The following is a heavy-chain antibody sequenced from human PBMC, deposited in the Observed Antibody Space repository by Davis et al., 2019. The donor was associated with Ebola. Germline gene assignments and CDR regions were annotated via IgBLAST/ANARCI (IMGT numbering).Heavy chain of an antibody. V-gene: IGHV3-66*01. D-gene: IGHD2-15*01. Sequence: GGSLRLSCAASGFTVSSNYMSWVRQAPGKGLEWVSVIYSGGSTYYADSVKGRFTISRDNSKNTLYLQMNSLRAEDTAVYYCAKDVAYCSGGSCYSYGMDVWGQGTTVTVSS. CDR3: AKDVAYCSGGSCYSYGMDV. CDR1: GFTVSSNY. CDR2: IYSGGST. J-gene: IGHJ6*02.